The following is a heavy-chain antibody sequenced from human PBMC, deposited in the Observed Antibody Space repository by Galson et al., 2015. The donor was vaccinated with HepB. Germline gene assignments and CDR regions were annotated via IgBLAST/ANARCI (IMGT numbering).Heavy chain of an antibody. V-gene: IGHV3-21*01. J-gene: IGHJ4*02. Sequence: SLRLSCAASGFTFSSYSMNWVRQAPGKGLEWVSSISSSSSYIYYADSVKGRFTISRDNAKNSLYLQMNSLRAEDTAVYYCAALGGGYCSGGSCYSYYYFDYWGQGTLVTVSS. CDR1: GFTFSSYS. D-gene: IGHD2-15*01. CDR3: AALGGGYCSGGSCYSYYYFDY. CDR2: ISSSSSYI.